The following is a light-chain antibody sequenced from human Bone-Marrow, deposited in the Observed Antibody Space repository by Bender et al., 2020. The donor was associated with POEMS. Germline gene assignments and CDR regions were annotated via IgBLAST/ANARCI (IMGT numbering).Light chain of an antibody. CDR1: SSNVGSYNL. J-gene: IGLJ2*01. Sequence: QSALTQPASVSGSPGQSITISCTGTSSNVGSYNLVSWYQQLPGKTPKLMIYAASKRPSDVSPRFSGSKSGNTASLTISWLQAEDEADYYWWSKARPGVVFGGGTKLTVL. CDR3: WSKARPGVV. V-gene: IGLV2-23*01. CDR2: AAS.